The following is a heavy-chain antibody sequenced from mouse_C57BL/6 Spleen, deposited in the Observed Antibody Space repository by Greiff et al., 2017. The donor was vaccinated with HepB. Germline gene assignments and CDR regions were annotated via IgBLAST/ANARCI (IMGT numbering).Heavy chain of an antibody. J-gene: IGHJ1*03. CDR3: ARRVLGDFDV. CDR1: GFNIKNTY. D-gene: IGHD3-3*01. CDR2: IDPANGNT. Sequence: VHLVESVAELVRPGASVKLSCTASGFNIKNTYMHRVKQRPEQGLEWIGRIDPANGNTKYAPKFQGKATITADTSSTTAYLQLSSLTSEDTGIYYCARRVLGDFDVWGTGTTVTVSS. V-gene: IGHV14-3*01.